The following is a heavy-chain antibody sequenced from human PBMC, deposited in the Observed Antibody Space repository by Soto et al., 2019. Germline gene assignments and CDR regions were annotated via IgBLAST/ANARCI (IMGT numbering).Heavy chain of an antibody. CDR2: ISGSGGST. CDR1: GFTFSSYG. V-gene: IGHV3-23*01. CDR3: AKRTTDWYNHFDS. J-gene: IGHJ4*02. Sequence: EVQLLESGGGSVQPGGSLRLSCAASGFTFSSYGMSWVRQAPGKGLEWVSGISGSGGSTYYADSVKGLFTISRDNSKNTLYLQRTSLRAEDTAVYYCAKRTTDWYNHFDSCGQGTLVTVSS. D-gene: IGHD1-1*01.